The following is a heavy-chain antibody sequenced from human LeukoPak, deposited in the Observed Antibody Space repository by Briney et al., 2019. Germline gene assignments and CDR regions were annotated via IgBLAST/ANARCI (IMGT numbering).Heavy chain of an antibody. CDR3: ARDPLEMATISGD. V-gene: IGHV1-69*04. J-gene: IGHJ4*02. CDR1: GGTFSSCA. Sequence: SVKVSCKASGGTFSSCAISWVRQAPGQGLEWMGRIIPILGIANYAQKFQGRVTITADKSTSTAYMELSSLRSEDTAVYYCARDPLEMATISGDWGQGTLVTVSS. CDR2: IIPILGIA. D-gene: IGHD5-24*01.